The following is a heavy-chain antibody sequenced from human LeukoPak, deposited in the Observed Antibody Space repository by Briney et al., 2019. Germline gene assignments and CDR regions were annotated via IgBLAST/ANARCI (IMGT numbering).Heavy chain of an antibody. CDR2: ISSSSSYI. CDR3: AKDRTVGASYWYFDL. Sequence: GGSLRLSCAASGFTFSSYSMNWVRQAPGKGLEWVSSISSSSSYIYYADSVKGRFTISRDSSKNTLFLHMNTLRAEDTAIHYCAKDRTVGASYWYFDLWGRGTLVTVSS. CDR1: GFTFSSYS. J-gene: IGHJ2*01. D-gene: IGHD1-26*01. V-gene: IGHV3-21*04.